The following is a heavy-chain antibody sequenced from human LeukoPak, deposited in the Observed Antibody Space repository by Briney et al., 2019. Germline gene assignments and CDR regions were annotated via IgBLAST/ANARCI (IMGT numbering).Heavy chain of an antibody. CDR3: ARQSVSIVAVQYNWFDP. Sequence: SETLSLTCTVSGGSISTSNYYWGWIRQPPGKGLEWIGNIFYSGSTYYSPSLKSRVTISVDTSKDQFSLKLSSVTAADTAVYYCARQSVSIVAVQYNWFDPWGQGTLVTVSS. CDR1: GGSISTSNYY. D-gene: IGHD3-22*01. J-gene: IGHJ5*02. CDR2: IFYSGST. V-gene: IGHV4-39*01.